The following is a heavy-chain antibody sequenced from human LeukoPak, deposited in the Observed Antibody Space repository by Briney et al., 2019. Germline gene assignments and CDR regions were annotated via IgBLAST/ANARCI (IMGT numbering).Heavy chain of an antibody. CDR2: ISGSGGST. J-gene: IGHJ4*02. Sequence: PGGSLRLSCAASGFTFSSYAMSWVRQAPGKGLEWVSTISGSGGSTYYADSVKGRFTISRDNSKNTLYLQMNSLRAEDTAVYYCAKGAATMLRGVIPLSLLEFYWGQGTLVTVSS. CDR3: AKGAATMLRGVIPLSLLEFY. V-gene: IGHV3-23*01. D-gene: IGHD3-10*01. CDR1: GFTFSSYA.